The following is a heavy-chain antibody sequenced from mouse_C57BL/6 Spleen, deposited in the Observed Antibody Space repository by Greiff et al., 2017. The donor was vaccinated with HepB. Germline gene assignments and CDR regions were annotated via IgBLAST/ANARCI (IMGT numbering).Heavy chain of an antibody. CDR1: GYTFTSYW. V-gene: IGHV1-74*01. CDR3: AISITTVVAGDYAMDY. Sequence: QVQLQQPGAELVKPGASVKVSCKASGYTFTSYWMHWVKQRPGQGLEWIGRIHPSDSATNYNQKFKGKATLTVDKSSSTAYMQLSSLTSEDSAVYYCAISITTVVAGDYAMDYWGQGTSVTVSS. J-gene: IGHJ4*01. D-gene: IGHD1-1*01. CDR2: IHPSDSAT.